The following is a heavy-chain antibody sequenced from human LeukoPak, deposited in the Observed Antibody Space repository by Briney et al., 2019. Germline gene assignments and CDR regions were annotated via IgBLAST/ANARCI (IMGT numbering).Heavy chain of an antibody. Sequence: QTGGSLRLSCAASGFTVSSNYMSWVRQAPGKGLEWVSVIYSGGSTYYADSVKGRFTISRDNSKNTLYLQMNSLRAEDTAVYYCASSVREGTIFGVVIIDGVLDYWGQGTLVTVSS. J-gene: IGHJ4*02. CDR3: ASSVREGTIFGVVIIDGVLDY. V-gene: IGHV3-66*01. CDR1: GFTVSSNY. D-gene: IGHD3-3*01. CDR2: IYSGGST.